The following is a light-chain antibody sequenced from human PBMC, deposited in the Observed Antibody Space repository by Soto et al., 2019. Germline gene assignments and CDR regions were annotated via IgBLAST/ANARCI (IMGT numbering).Light chain of an antibody. CDR3: SSYAGNNNPYV. CDR2: EVS. V-gene: IGLV2-8*01. Sequence: QSMLTQPPSASGSPGQSVTISCTGTSSDVGGYNYVSWYQHHPGKAPKLMVSEVSKRPSGVPDRFSGSKSGNTASLTVSGLQAEDEADYYCSSYAGNNNPYVFGTGTKVTVL. J-gene: IGLJ1*01. CDR1: SSDVGGYNY.